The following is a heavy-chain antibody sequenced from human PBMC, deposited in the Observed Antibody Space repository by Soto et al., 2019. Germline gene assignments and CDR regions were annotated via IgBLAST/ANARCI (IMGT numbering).Heavy chain of an antibody. J-gene: IGHJ4*02. CDR1: GFTFSSYA. CDR2: ISGSGGST. Sequence: GGSLRLSCAASGFTFSSYAMSWVRQAPGKGLEWVSAISGSGGSTYYADSVKGRFTISRDNSKNTLYLQMNSLRAEDTAVYYCANSLRITIFGVVTLLDYWGQGTLVTVSS. CDR3: ANSLRITIFGVVTLLDY. D-gene: IGHD3-3*01. V-gene: IGHV3-23*01.